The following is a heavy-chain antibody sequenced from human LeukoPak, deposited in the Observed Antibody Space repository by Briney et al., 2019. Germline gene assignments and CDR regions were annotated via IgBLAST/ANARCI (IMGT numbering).Heavy chain of an antibody. CDR2: ISSSSSII. V-gene: IGHV3-48*01. CDR1: GFTFSTYS. CDR3: ARRGGIHLEYFDY. J-gene: IGHJ4*02. D-gene: IGHD3-3*01. Sequence: GGSLRLSCAASGFTFSTYSMNWVRQAPGKGLEWVSYISSSSSIIYYVDSVKGRFTISRDNSKNTLYLQMNSLRAEDTAVYYCARRGGIHLEYFDYWGQGTLVTVSS.